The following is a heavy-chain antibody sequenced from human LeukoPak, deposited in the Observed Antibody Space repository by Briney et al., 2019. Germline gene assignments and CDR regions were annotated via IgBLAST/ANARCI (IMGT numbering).Heavy chain of an antibody. CDR1: GYTFTSYG. CDR3: ARDKYKAAAGPDNWFDP. CDR2: ISAYNGNT. D-gene: IGHD6-13*01. V-gene: IGHV1-18*01. J-gene: IGHJ5*02. Sequence: GASVKVSCKASGYTFTSYGISWVRQAPGQGLEWMGWISAYNGNTNYAQKLQGRVTMTTDTSTGTAYMELRSLRSDDTAVYYCARDKYKAAAGPDNWFDPWGQGTLVTVSS.